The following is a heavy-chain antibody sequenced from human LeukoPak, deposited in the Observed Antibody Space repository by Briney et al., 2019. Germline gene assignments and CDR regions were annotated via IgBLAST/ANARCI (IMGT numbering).Heavy chain of an antibody. J-gene: IGHJ6*02. D-gene: IGHD2-2*01. V-gene: IGHV5-51*01. CDR1: GYSFTSYW. Sequence: GESLKISCKGSGYSFTSYWIGWVRQMPGKGLEWMGIIYPGDSDTRYSPSFQGQVTISVDKSISTAYLQWSSLKASDTAMYYCARLRMPPYYYYGMDVWGQGTTVTVSS. CDR3: ARLRMPPYYYYGMDV. CDR2: IYPGDSDT.